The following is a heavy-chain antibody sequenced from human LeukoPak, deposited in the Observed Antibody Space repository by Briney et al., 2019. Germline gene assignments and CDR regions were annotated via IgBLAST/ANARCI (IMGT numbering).Heavy chain of an antibody. V-gene: IGHV3-30-3*01. CDR1: GFTFSSYA. J-gene: IGHJ5*02. CDR3: ASVTGTYNWFDP. Sequence: GGSLRLSCAASGFTFSSYAMHWVRQAPGKGLEWVAVISYDGSNKYYADSVKGRFTISRDNSKNTLYLQMNSLRAEDTAVYYCASVTGTYNWFDPWGQGTLVTVSS. CDR2: ISYDGSNK. D-gene: IGHD1-7*01.